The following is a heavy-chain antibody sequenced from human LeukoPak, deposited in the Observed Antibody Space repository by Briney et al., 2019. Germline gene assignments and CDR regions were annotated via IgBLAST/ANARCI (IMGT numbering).Heavy chain of an antibody. CDR1: GFTFSNAW. CDR3: TTDHETGY. CDR2: INTKTDGGTT. Sequence: PGGSLRLSCAASGFTFSNAWMSWVRQAPGKGLEWVGRINTKTDGGTTDYAAPVKARFTISRDDSKNTLYLQMNSLKTEDTAVYYCTTDHETGYWGQGTLVTVSS. J-gene: IGHJ4*02. V-gene: IGHV3-15*01.